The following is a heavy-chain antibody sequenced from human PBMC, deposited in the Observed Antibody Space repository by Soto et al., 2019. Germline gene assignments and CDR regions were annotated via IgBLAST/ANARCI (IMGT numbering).Heavy chain of an antibody. CDR1: GGSISSYY. CDR2: IYTSGST. CDR3: ALVWGIALAGLHWFDP. Sequence: SETLALTCTVSGGSISSYYWSWIRQPAGKGLEWIGRIYTSGSTNYNPSLKSRVTMSVDTSKNQFSLKLSSVTAADTAVYYCALVWGIALAGLHWFDPWSQGTLVTGSS. D-gene: IGHD6-19*01. V-gene: IGHV4-4*07. J-gene: IGHJ5*02.